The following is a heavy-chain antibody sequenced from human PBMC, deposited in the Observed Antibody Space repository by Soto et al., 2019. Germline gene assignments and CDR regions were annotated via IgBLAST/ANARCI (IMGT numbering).Heavy chain of an antibody. Sequence: EVQLVESGGDLVKPGGSLRLSCAGSEFTFANAWISWVRQAPGKGLEWVGRIKSKADGGTTDYAAPVKGRFTISRDESQNTLYLQMNSLKTEDTAVYYCTSLYYGHWGQGTLVTVSS. CDR2: IKSKADGGTT. CDR1: EFTFANAW. CDR3: TSLYYGH. J-gene: IGHJ4*02. V-gene: IGHV3-15*01. D-gene: IGHD4-17*01.